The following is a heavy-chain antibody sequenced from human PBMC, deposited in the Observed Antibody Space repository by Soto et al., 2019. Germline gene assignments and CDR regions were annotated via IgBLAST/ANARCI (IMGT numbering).Heavy chain of an antibody. CDR2: IYPDDSDT. D-gene: IGHD6-19*01. J-gene: IGHJ6*02. V-gene: IGHV5-51*01. CDR3: ARSRRGAYSSGWYSPSGYYNYGIDV. Sequence: GESLKISCKGSGYSFPKYYIGWVRQMPGKDLEWMAIIYPDDSDTRYSPSFQGQVTISADTSISTAYLQWTSLKASDTAMYYCARSRRGAYSSGWYSPSGYYNYGIDVWGQGTKVTVSS. CDR1: GYSFPKYY.